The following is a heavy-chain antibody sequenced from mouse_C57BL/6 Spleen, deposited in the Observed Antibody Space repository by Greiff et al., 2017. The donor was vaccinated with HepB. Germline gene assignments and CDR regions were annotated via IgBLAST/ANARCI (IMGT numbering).Heavy chain of an antibody. CDR1: GFTFSSYA. V-gene: IGHV5-4*01. CDR2: ISDGGSYT. D-gene: IGHD3-2*02. J-gene: IGHJ3*01. CDR3: ARDPDSSGYAFAY. Sequence: DVHLVESGGGLVKPGGSLKLSCAASGFTFSSYAMSWVRQTPEKRLEWVATISDGGSYTYYPDNVKGRFTISRDNAKNNLYLQMSHLKSEDTAMYYCARDPDSSGYAFAYWGQGTLVTVSA.